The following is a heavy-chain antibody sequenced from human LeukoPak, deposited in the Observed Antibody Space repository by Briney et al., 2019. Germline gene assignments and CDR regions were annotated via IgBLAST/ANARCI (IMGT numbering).Heavy chain of an antibody. CDR1: SDSISGYY. Sequence: SETLSLTCAFSSDSISGYYWSWIRQPPGKGLEWIGYIYYSGSTKYNPSLKSRVTISVDTSKNQFSLRLSPVTAADTAMYYCAREKYGGSNDYWGQGTLVTVSS. J-gene: IGHJ4*02. V-gene: IGHV4-59*01. CDR3: AREKYGGSNDY. CDR2: IYYSGST. D-gene: IGHD1-26*01.